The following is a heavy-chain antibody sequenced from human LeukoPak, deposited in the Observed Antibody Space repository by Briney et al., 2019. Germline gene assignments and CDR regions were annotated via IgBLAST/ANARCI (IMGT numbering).Heavy chain of an antibody. CDR3: AKNGDRGAYCSGGSCYPYYYYMDV. D-gene: IGHD2-15*01. CDR1: GFTFSSYG. J-gene: IGHJ6*03. CDR2: ISASGGTT. Sequence: GGSLRLSCAASGFTFSSYGISWVRQAPGKGLEWVSAISASGGTTYYADSVKGHFTISRDNSKNTLYLQMNSLSAEDTAVYYCAKNGDRGAYCSGGSCYPYYYYMDVWGKGTTVTISS. V-gene: IGHV3-23*01.